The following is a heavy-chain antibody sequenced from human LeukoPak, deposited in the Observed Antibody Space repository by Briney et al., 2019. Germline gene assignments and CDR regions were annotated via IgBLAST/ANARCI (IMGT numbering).Heavy chain of an antibody. Sequence: ASVKVSCKASGSTFTSYGISWVRQAPGQGLEWMGWISAYNGNTNYAQKLQGRVTMTTDTSTSTAYMELRSLRSDDTAVYYCARDRAVAVLGAFDIWGQGTMVTVSS. V-gene: IGHV1-18*01. CDR3: ARDRAVAVLGAFDI. D-gene: IGHD6-19*01. CDR1: GSTFTSYG. CDR2: ISAYNGNT. J-gene: IGHJ3*02.